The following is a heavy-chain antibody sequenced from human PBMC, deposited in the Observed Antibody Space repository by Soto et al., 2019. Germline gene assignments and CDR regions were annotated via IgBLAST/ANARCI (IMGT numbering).Heavy chain of an antibody. J-gene: IGHJ4*02. D-gene: IGHD4-4*01. CDR3: AKDKVYSNYEHYFDY. CDR1: GFSFENYA. Sequence: EVQLMESGGGLVQPGRSLRLSCAASGFSFENYAMHWVRQAPGKGLEWVSGISWHSGNLGYADSVRGRFTISRDNAKNSLYLQMNSLRPEDTGLYYCAKDKVYSNYEHYFDYWGQGTLVTVSS. CDR2: ISWHSGNL. V-gene: IGHV3-9*01.